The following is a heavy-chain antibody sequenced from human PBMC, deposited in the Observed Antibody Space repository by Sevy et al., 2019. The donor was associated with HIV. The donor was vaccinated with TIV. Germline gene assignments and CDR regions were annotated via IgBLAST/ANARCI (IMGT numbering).Heavy chain of an antibody. CDR3: ARGPDILSGYPSHYFDY. V-gene: IGHV3-7*01. J-gene: IGHJ4*02. CDR2: IKEDGSQK. CDR1: GFSFSKYW. Sequence: GGSLRLSCVASGFSFSKYWMSWVRQAPGKGLEWVANIKEDGSQKNYLESLKGRFTISRDNAKNLLYLQMNNLRADDTAVYYCARGPDILSGYPSHYFDYWGQGTLVTVSS. D-gene: IGHD3-9*01.